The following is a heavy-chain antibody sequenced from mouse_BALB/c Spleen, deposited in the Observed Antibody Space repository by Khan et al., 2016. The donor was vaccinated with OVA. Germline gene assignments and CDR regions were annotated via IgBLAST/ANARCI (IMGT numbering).Heavy chain of an antibody. CDR1: GFTFTNYG. V-gene: IGHV9-3-1*01. D-gene: IGHD2-12*01. Sequence: QSQLVQSGPELKKPGETVKISCKASGFTFTNYGMSWVKQTPGKGLKWMGWINTYTGEPTYADDFQGRFAFSLETSASAAYLQINNLKNEDTATYFCARKNYSYDRYFDVWGAGTTVTVSS. J-gene: IGHJ1*01. CDR2: INTYTGEP. CDR3: ARKNYSYDRYFDV.